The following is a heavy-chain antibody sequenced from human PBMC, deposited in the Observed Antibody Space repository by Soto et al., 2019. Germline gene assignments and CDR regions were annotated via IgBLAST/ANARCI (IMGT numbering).Heavy chain of an antibody. D-gene: IGHD2-15*01. V-gene: IGHV3-21*01. J-gene: IGHJ6*02. CDR3: ARDCSGGSCYPGMDV. Sequence: GGSLRLSCAASGFNFNSYTINWVRQAPGKRLEWLSSISSSGYIFSTDSVRGRFTISRDNAKNSVCLQINSLRAEDTAVYFCARDCSGGSCYPGMDVWGQGTTVTVSS. CDR2: ISSSGYI. CDR1: GFNFNSYT.